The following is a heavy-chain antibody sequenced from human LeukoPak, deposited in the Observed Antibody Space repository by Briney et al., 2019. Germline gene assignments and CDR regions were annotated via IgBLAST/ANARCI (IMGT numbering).Heavy chain of an antibody. D-gene: IGHD3-10*01. V-gene: IGHV3-23*01. J-gene: IGHJ6*04. CDR3: AKDPYRVRGENYYGMDV. CDR1: GFTFSSYA. Sequence: GSLRLSCAASGFTFSSYAMSWVRQAPGKGLEWVSAISGSGGSTYYADSVKGRFTISRDNSKNTLYLQMNSLRAEDTAVYYCAKDPYRVRGENYYGMDVWGKGTTVTVPS. CDR2: ISGSGGST.